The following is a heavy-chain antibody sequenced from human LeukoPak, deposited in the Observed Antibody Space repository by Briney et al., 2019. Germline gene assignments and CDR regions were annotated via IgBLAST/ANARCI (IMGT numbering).Heavy chain of an antibody. CDR1: GFTFSSYA. Sequence: GGSLRLSCAASGFTFSSYAMSWVRQAPGKGLEWVSAISGSGGSTYYADSVKGRFTISRDNSKNTLYLQMNSLRAEDTAVYYCARGIIGSYSSGSLVFDYWGQGTLVTVSS. CDR3: ARGIIGSYSSGSLVFDY. D-gene: IGHD6-19*01. CDR2: ISGSGGST. V-gene: IGHV3-23*01. J-gene: IGHJ4*02.